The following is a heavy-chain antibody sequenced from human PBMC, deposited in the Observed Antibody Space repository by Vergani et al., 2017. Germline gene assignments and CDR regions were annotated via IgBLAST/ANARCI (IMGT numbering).Heavy chain of an antibody. CDR3: ARDLRLLYNRFDP. D-gene: IGHD1-14*01. J-gene: IGHJ5*02. Sequence: VQLVESGGGVVQPLRSLRLSCAASGFTFNQYGMHWVRQAPGKGLEWVAVTWYDGNNKQYADSVKGRFTISRDNSKSTMYLQMNSLRDEDTGVYYCARDLRLLYNRFDPWGQGTLVTVSS. V-gene: IGHV3-33*01. CDR1: GFTFNQYG. CDR2: TWYDGNNK.